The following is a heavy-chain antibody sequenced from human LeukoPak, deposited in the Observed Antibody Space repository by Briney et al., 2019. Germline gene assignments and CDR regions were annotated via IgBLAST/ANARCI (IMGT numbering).Heavy chain of an antibody. J-gene: IGHJ3*02. V-gene: IGHV3-33*01. D-gene: IGHD1-1*01. CDR3: ARELQLESSDGAAFDI. CDR1: GVTFSSYG. CDR2: IWFNGSNK. Sequence: RGSLRLSCAASGVTFSSYGIGGVRQAPGGGRGWVAGIWFNGSNKYYADSAKGRFTSSRDNSNNTLYLQLNSLRAEDTAVYYCARELQLESSDGAAFDIWRQGTMVTVSS.